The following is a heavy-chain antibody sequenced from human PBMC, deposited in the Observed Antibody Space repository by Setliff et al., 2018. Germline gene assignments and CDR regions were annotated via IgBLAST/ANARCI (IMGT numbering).Heavy chain of an antibody. CDR2: VYTSGST. V-gene: IGHV4-61*09. CDR1: GGSISNDYYY. CDR3: AREVARDDSGYYYYFDF. Sequence: PSETLSLTCTVSGGSISNDYYYWSWIRQPAGKGLEWIGHVYTSGSTNYHPSLKSRITISADTSKNLFSLRLSSVTAADTAMYYCAREVARDDSGYYYYFDFWGQGTLVTVPQ. D-gene: IGHD3-22*01. J-gene: IGHJ4*02.